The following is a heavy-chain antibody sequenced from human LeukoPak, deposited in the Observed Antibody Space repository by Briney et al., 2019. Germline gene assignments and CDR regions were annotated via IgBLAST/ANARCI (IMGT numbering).Heavy chain of an antibody. CDR2: IYSGGST. J-gene: IGHJ5*02. Sequence: GGSLRLSCVASGFTVSSNYMSWVRQAPGKGLEWVSVIYSGGSTYYADSVKGRFTISRDDSKNTLYLQMSSLRAEDTGVYYCTKDQGHCSGGSCYYWFDPWGLGTQVTVSS. V-gene: IGHV3-53*01. D-gene: IGHD2-15*01. CDR1: GFTVSSNY. CDR3: TKDQGHCSGGSCYYWFDP.